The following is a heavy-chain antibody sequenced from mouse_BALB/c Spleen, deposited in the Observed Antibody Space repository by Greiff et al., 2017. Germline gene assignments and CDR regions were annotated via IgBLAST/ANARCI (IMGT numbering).Heavy chain of an antibody. CDR3: ARTGTHYFDY. CDR2: INPSTGYT. CDR1: GYTFTSYW. V-gene: IGHV1-7*01. J-gene: IGHJ2*01. Sequence: QVQLQQSGAELAKPGASVKMSCKASGYTFTSYWMHWVKQRPGQGLEWIGYINPSTGYTEYNQKFKDKATLTADKSSSTAYMQLSSLTSEDSAVYCCARTGTHYFDYWGQGTTVTVSS. D-gene: IGHD4-1*01.